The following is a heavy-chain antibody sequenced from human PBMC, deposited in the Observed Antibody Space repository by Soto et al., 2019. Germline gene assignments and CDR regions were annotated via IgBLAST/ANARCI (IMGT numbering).Heavy chain of an antibody. Sequence: PSETLSLTCTVPGGSINSGGYYWSWIRQHPGKGLEWIGYINYSGSTNYNPSLKSRVIISRDTSKNHLSLNLSSVTAADTAIYYCARGTRALITSFFAYWGQGLPVTVSS. J-gene: IGHJ4*02. CDR3: ARGTRALITSFFAY. CDR2: INYSGST. CDR1: GGSINSGGYY. D-gene: IGHD3-3*01. V-gene: IGHV4-31*03.